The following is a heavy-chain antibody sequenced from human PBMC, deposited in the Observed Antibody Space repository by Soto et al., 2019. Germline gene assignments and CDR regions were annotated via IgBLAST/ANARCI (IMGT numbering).Heavy chain of an antibody. Sequence: GESLKISCAASGFTFSSYSMNWVRQAPGKGLEWVSSISSSSSYIYYANSVKGGFTISRDNAKNSLYLQMNSLRAEDTAVYYCARDSQSSGWYVANFDYWGQGTLVTVSS. CDR3: ARDSQSSGWYVANFDY. D-gene: IGHD6-19*01. J-gene: IGHJ4*02. V-gene: IGHV3-21*01. CDR1: GFTFSSYS. CDR2: ISSSSSYI.